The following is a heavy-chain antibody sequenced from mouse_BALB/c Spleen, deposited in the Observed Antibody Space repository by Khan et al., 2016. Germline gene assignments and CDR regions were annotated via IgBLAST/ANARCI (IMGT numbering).Heavy chain of an antibody. V-gene: IGHV5-6-3*01. CDR3: AGGGICSGYTMDC. J-gene: IGHJ4*01. CDR1: GFTFSHYG. CDR2: INSNGGNT. Sequence: EVELVESGGGLVRPGGSLKLSCAASGFTFSHYGMSWVRQTPDKRLELVASINSNGGNTYYPDSVKGRFTISSDNAKNTLYLQMSSLKSEDTAMXYCAGGGICSGYTMDCGDQRTSVSVAA.